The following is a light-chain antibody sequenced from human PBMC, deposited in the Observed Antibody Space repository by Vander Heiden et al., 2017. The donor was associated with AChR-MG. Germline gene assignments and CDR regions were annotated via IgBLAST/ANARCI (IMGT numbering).Light chain of an antibody. J-gene: IGKJ1*01. CDR3: QHQGT. V-gene: IGKV3-11*01. CDR2: DAS. Sequence: EIVLTQSPATLSLSPGERATLSCRASQRVSSDLAWYQQKPGQAPRLLIYDASNRATGIPARFSGSGSGTDFTLTISSLEPEDFARYYCQHQGTFGQGTKVEIK. CDR1: QRVSSD.